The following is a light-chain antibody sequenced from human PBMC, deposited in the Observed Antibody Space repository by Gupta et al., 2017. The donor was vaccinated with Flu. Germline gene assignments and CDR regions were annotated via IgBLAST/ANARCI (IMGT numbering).Light chain of an antibody. CDR3: QQYYYWTLYT. J-gene: IGKJ2*01. CDR2: CSA. CDR1: STISKN. V-gene: IGKV3-15*01. Sequence: TPVAWSTRESTTLSCMSSSTISKNYAWYHQQQPQAPTILLYCSASTAAAIAARLSGGGSGAAFTLTISSMLSADFVVFYCQQYYYWTLYTFGQGTKLEIK.